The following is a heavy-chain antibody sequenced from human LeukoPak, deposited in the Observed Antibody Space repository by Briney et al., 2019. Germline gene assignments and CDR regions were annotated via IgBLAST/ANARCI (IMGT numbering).Heavy chain of an antibody. CDR1: GFTFSSYS. CDR2: ISSSSSYI. CDR3: ARDWRCSSGCDFDY. Sequence: PGGSLRLSCAASGFTFSSYSMNWVRQAPGKGLEWVSSISSSSSYIYYADSVKGRFTISRDNAKNSLYLQMKSLRVEDTAVYYCARDWRCSSGCDFDYWGQGTLVTVSS. J-gene: IGHJ4*02. D-gene: IGHD6-19*01. V-gene: IGHV3-21*01.